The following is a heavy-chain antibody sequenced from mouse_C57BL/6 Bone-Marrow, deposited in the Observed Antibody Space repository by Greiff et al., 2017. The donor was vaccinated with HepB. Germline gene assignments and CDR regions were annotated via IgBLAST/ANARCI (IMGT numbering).Heavy chain of an antibody. V-gene: IGHV2-9-1*01. CDR1: GFSLTSYA. CDR3: ARNRVHYDYDVEYFDY. D-gene: IGHD2-4*01. J-gene: IGHJ2*01. Sequence: QVQLKQSGPGLVAPSQSLSITCTVSGFSLTSYAISWVRQPPGKGLEWLGVIWTGGGTNYNSALKSRLSISKDNSKSQVFLKMNSLQTDDTARYYCARNRVHYDYDVEYFDYWGQGTTLTVSS. CDR2: IWTGGGT.